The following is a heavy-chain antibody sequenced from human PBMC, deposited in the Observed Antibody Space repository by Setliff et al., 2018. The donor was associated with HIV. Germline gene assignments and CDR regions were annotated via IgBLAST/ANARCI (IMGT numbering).Heavy chain of an antibody. J-gene: IGHJ4*02. CDR1: TGAICGHC. Sequence: SETLSLTCSLSTGAICGHCWNWVRQSQGKGQVWIGYIYFSWRTNYNSSLKVRVTIAMDTSRQHFSLKLSAVTAADTAVYYCARLRTAGEWPTGGFDQWGQGALVTVSS. CDR3: ARLRTAGEWPTGGFDQ. CDR2: IYFSWRT. V-gene: IGHV4-59*11. D-gene: IGHD3-10*01.